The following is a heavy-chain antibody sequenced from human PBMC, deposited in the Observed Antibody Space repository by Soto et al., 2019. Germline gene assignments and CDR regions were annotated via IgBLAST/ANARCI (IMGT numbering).Heavy chain of an antibody. CDR2: IYYSGST. V-gene: IGHV4-39*01. CDR3: ARHLGSGSRGDY. J-gene: IGHJ4*01. Sequence: SETLSLTCTVSGGPISSSSYYWGWIRQPPGKGLEWLGSIYYSGSTYYNPSLQSRVTISVDTSKNQFSLKLSSVPAADTAVYYCARHLGSGSRGDYGGQGTLVTVPS. CDR1: GGPISSSSYY. D-gene: IGHD3-10*01.